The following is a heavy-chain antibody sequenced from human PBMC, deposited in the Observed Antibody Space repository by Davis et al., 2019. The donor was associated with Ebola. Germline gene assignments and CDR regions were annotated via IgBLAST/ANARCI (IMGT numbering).Heavy chain of an antibody. V-gene: IGHV1-3*01. J-gene: IGHJ4*02. CDR2: IDAGNGNT. Sequence: ASVKVSCKASGYTFTSYAMHWVRQAPGQRPEWMGWIDAGNGNTKYSQKFQGRVTITRDTSASTAYMELSSLRSEDTVVYYCARVGRDSSGYYYFDYWGQGTLVTVSS. CDR3: ARVGRDSSGYYYFDY. CDR1: GYTFTSYA. D-gene: IGHD3-22*01.